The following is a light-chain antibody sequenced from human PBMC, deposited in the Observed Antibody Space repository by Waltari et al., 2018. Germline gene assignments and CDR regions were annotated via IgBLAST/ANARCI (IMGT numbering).Light chain of an antibody. Sequence: EIVFTQSPGALSLPPGERATLSCRASQSGSSNFLAWYQQKPGQAPRLLIFGTSTRAAGIPDRFSGSGSGTDFTLTITRLEPEDFAVYYCQRYGGSLTFGQGTKVEIK. V-gene: IGKV3-20*01. CDR3: QRYGGSLT. J-gene: IGKJ1*01. CDR1: QSGSSNF. CDR2: GTS.